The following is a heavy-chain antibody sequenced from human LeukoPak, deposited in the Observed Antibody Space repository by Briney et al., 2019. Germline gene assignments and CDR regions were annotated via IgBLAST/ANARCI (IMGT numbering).Heavy chain of an antibody. Sequence: PSETLSLTCTVSGGSISSYYWSWIRQPPGKGLEWIGYIYYSGSTNYNPSLKSRVTISVDTSKNQFSLKLSSVTAADTAVYYCAREKSGIAVAGEAFDIWGRGTMVTVSS. CDR2: IYYSGST. V-gene: IGHV4-59*01. J-gene: IGHJ3*02. CDR3: AREKSGIAVAGEAFDI. CDR1: GGSISSYY. D-gene: IGHD6-19*01.